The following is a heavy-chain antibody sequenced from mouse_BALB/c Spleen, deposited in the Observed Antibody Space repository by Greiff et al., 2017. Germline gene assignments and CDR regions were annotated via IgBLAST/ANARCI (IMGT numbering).Heavy chain of an antibody. V-gene: IGHV1S81*02. Sequence: QVQLQQSGAELVKPGASVKLSCKASGYTFTSYYMYWVKQRPGQGLEWIGEINPSNGGTNFNEKFKSKATLTVDKSSSTAYMQLSSLTSEDSAVYYCTRSTMITTGVVAYWGQGTLVTVSA. D-gene: IGHD2-4*01. J-gene: IGHJ3*01. CDR2: INPSNGGT. CDR1: GYTFTSYY. CDR3: TRSTMITTGVVAY.